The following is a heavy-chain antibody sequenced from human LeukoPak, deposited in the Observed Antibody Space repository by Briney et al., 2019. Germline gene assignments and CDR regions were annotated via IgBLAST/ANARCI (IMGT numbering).Heavy chain of an antibody. D-gene: IGHD5-18*01. CDR2: IYYSGNT. V-gene: IGHV4-59*01. CDR1: GDSISYYY. CDR3: ARVRGYSYDSSDFDY. J-gene: IGHJ4*02. Sequence: PSETLSLTCTVSGDSISYYYWSWIRQPPGKGLEWIGKIYYSGNTNYNPSLKSRVTISVDTSKNQFSLKLSSVTAADTAVYHCARVRGYSYDSSDFDYWGQGTLVTVSS.